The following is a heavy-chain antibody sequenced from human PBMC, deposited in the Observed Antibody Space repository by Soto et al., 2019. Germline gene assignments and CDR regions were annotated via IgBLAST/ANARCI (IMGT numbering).Heavy chain of an antibody. CDR1: GFTLSENY. CDR2: TRNKANRYTT. V-gene: IGHV3-72*01. Sequence: GGSLRLSCAGSGFTLSENYMDWGRQAPGKGLEWVGRTRNKANRYTTEYAASVKGRFTVSRDESMNSLHLQMNSLKTEDTAVYYCVRSSHYGSGTCNFDFWGQGTVVTVSS. J-gene: IGHJ4*02. CDR3: VRSSHYGSGTCNFDF. D-gene: IGHD3-10*01.